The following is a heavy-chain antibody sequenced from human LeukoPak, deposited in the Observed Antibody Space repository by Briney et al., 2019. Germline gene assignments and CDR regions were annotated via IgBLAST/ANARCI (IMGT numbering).Heavy chain of an antibody. J-gene: IGHJ4*02. Sequence: GASVKVSCKASGYTFTGYYMHWVRQAPGQGLEWMGWINPNSGGTNYAQKFQGRVTMTRDTSISTAYMELSRLRSDDTAVYYCARWYCSSTSCYAGPTAFDYWGQGTLVTVSS. CDR2: INPNSGGT. D-gene: IGHD2-2*01. CDR3: ARWYCSSTSCYAGPTAFDY. V-gene: IGHV1-2*02. CDR1: GYTFTGYY.